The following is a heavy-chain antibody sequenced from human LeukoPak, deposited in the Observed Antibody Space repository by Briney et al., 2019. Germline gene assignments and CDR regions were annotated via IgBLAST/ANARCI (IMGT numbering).Heavy chain of an antibody. V-gene: IGHV1-2*02. J-gene: IGHJ4*02. Sequence: GASVKVSCKASGYTFTVYYMHWVRQAPGQGLGWMGWINPNSGGTNYAQKFQGRVTRTRDTYISTAYMELSRLRSDDTAVYYCARPSLLVRGAIKLYYFDYWGQGTLVTVSS. CDR3: ARPSLLVRGAIKLYYFDY. D-gene: IGHD3-10*01. CDR1: GYTFTVYY. CDR2: INPNSGGT.